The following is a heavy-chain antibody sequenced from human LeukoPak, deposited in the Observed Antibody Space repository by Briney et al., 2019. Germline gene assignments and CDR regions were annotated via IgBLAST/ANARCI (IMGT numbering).Heavy chain of an antibody. Sequence: QPGRSLRLSCAASGFTFSSYAMHWVRQAPGKGLEWVAVISYDGSNKYYADSVKGRFTISRDSSKNTLYLQMNSLRAEDTAVYYCAQNIEWGQGTLVTVSS. D-gene: IGHD1/OR15-1a*01. CDR1: GFTFSSYA. J-gene: IGHJ4*02. V-gene: IGHV3-30-3*01. CDR2: ISYDGSNK. CDR3: AQNIE.